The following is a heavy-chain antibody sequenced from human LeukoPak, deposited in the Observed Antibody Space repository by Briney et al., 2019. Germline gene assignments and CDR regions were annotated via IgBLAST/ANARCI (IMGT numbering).Heavy chain of an antibody. CDR1: GYTFTGYY. CDR2: INPNSGGT. CDR3: ARDAHDIVVVVAATYFDY. D-gene: IGHD2-15*01. Sequence: ASVKVSCTASGYTFTGYYMHWVRQAPGQGLEWMGWINPNSGGTNYAQKFQGRVTMTRDTSISTAYMELSRLRSDDTAVYYCARDAHDIVVVVAATYFDYWGQGTLVTVSS. V-gene: IGHV1-2*02. J-gene: IGHJ4*02.